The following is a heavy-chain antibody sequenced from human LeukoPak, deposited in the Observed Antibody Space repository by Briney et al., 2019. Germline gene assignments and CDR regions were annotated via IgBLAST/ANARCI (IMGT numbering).Heavy chain of an antibody. Sequence: PSETLSLTCAVYGGSFSGYYWNWLRQPPGKGLEWIGEINDSGSTNYNPSLKSRVTISVDTSKNQFSLKLSSVTAADTAVYYCARAPDIVVVPAARSDAFDIWGQGTMATVSS. CDR1: GGSFSGYY. J-gene: IGHJ3*02. D-gene: IGHD2-2*01. CDR3: ARAPDIVVVPAARSDAFDI. V-gene: IGHV4-34*01. CDR2: INDSGST.